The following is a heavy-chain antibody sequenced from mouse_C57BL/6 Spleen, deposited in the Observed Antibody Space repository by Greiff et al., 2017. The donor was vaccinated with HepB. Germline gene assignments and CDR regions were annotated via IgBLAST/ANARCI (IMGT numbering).Heavy chain of an antibody. J-gene: IGHJ4*01. CDR1: GYAFSSSW. Sequence: VKLMESGPELVKPGASVKISCKASGYAFSSSWMNWVKQRPGKGLEWIGRIYPGDGDTNYNGKFKGKATLTADKSSSTAYMQLSSLTSEDSAVYFCARRDYGSSNGGAMDYWGQGTSVTVSS. CDR2: IYPGDGDT. V-gene: IGHV1-82*01. CDR3: ARRDYGSSNGGAMDY. D-gene: IGHD1-1*01.